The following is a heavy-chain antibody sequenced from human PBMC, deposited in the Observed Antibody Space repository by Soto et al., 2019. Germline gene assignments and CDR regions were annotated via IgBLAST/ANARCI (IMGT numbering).Heavy chain of an antibody. CDR3: ARGSAYYYGSGSYSNNWFDP. V-gene: IGHV4-31*03. J-gene: IGHJ5*02. D-gene: IGHD3-10*01. CDR1: GGSITSGGYY. CDR2: IYYSGFT. Sequence: PSETLSLTCTVSGGSITSGGYYWSWIRQHPGKGLEWIGYIYYSGFTYYNPSLKSRVTISVDTSKNQFSLTLSSVTAADTAVYYCARGSAYYYGSGSYSNNWFDPWGQGTLVTVSS.